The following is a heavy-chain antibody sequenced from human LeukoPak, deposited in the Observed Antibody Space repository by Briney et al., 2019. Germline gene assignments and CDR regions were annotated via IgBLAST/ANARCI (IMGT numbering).Heavy chain of an antibody. CDR2: INPNSGGT. J-gene: IGHJ5*02. Sequence: ASVKVSCKASGGTFSSYAISWVRQAPGQGLEWMGWINPNSGGTNYAQKFQGRVTMTRDTSISTAYMELSRLRSDDTAVYYCARDVLAAAGTGESWGQGTLVTVSS. CDR1: GGTFSSYA. D-gene: IGHD6-13*01. CDR3: ARDVLAAAGTGES. V-gene: IGHV1-2*02.